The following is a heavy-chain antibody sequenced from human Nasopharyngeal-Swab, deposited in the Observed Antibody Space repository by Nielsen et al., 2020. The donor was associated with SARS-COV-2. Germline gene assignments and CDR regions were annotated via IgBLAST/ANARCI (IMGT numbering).Heavy chain of an antibody. J-gene: IGHJ3*02. Sequence: WIRQPPGKGLEWVAVISYDGSNKYYADSVEGRFTISRDNSKNTLYLQMNSLRAEDTAVYYCARVYSSYYDSSGKGAFDIWGQGTMVTVSS. D-gene: IGHD3-22*01. CDR3: ARVYSSYYDSSGKGAFDI. V-gene: IGHV3-30-3*01. CDR2: ISYDGSNK.